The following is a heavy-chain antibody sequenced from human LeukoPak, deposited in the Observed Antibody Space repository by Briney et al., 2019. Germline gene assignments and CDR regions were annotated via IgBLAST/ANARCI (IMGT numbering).Heavy chain of an antibody. CDR2: ISWTGRII. V-gene: IGHV3-9*03. CDR3: VKDFGKTGDEDYFDG. CDR1: GFRFEHYA. D-gene: IGHD7-27*01. J-gene: IGHJ4*02. Sequence: GRSLRLSCAASGFRFEHYAMHWVRQVPGEGLAWVAGISWTGRIIGYADSVKGRFIISRDNANTSLHLQMNSLRAEDMAFYFCVKDFGKTGDEDYFDGWGQGTLVTVSS.